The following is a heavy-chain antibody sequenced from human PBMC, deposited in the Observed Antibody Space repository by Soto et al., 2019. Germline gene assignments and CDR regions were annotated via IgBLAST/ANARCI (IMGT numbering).Heavy chain of an antibody. CDR3: ARGPAHDYGDQIPQYFQH. CDR2: IYPGDSDT. Sequence: EVQLVQSGAEVKKPGESLKISCKGSGYSFTSYWIGWVRQMPGKGLEWMGIIYPGDSDTRYSPSFQGQVTISADKSISTAYLQWSSLKASDTAMYYCARGPAHDYGDQIPQYFQHWGQGTLVTVSS. V-gene: IGHV5-51*01. CDR1: GYSFTSYW. J-gene: IGHJ1*01. D-gene: IGHD4-17*01.